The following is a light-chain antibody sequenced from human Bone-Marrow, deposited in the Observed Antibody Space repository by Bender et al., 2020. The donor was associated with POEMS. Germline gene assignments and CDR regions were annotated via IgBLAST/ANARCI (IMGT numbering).Light chain of an antibody. J-gene: IGLJ3*02. V-gene: IGLV1-44*01. CDR3: SAWDGSLNGWV. CDR1: SSNIGGNA. Sequence: QSVLTQPPSASGTPGQTVTISCSGSSSNIGGNAVNWWQQLPGTAPKLLIYGNDQRPSGVPDRCSGSKSGTSASLAISGVQSEDEADYFCSAWDGSLNGWVFGGGTELTVL. CDR2: GND.